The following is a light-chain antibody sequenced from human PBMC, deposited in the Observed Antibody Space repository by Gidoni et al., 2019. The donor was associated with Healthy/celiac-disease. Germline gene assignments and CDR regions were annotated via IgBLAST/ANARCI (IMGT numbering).Light chain of an antibody. CDR1: SSDVGGYNY. Sequence: QSALTQPASVSGSPGQSITISCTGTSSDVGGYNYVSWYQQHPGKAPKRMIYEVSNRPSGVSNRFSGSKSGNTASLTISGLQAEDEADYYCSSYTSSSTPWVFGTGTKVTVL. V-gene: IGLV2-14*01. CDR3: SSYTSSSTPWV. J-gene: IGLJ1*01. CDR2: EVS.